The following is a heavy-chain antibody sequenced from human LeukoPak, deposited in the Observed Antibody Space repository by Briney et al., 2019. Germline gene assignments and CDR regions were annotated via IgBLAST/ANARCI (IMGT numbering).Heavy chain of an antibody. CDR1: GFMFTSYW. J-gene: IGHJ5*02. CDR2: INHDGSEK. CDR3: ARVVVSTTNRFDP. V-gene: IGHV3-7*05. Sequence: PAGSQRVSCAASGFMFTSYWMSWVRQAPGKGLEWVASINHDGSEKYYVDSVKGRFTISRDNAKNSLYLQMNSLRAEDTAVYHCARVVVSTTNRFDPWGQGTLVTASS. D-gene: IGHD5/OR15-5a*01.